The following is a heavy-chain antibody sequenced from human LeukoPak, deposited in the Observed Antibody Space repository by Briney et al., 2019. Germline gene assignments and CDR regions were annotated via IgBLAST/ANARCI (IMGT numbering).Heavy chain of an antibody. V-gene: IGHV4-30-4*01. CDR1: GGSISSGDYY. D-gene: IGHD6-13*01. Sequence: PSQTLSLTCTVSGGSISSGDYYWSWIRQPPGKGLEWIGYIYYSGGTYYNPSLKSRVTISVDTSKNQFSLRLSSVTAADTAVYYCARHDPYLAAANYWGQGTLVTVSP. CDR2: IYYSGGT. CDR3: ARHDPYLAAANY. J-gene: IGHJ4*02.